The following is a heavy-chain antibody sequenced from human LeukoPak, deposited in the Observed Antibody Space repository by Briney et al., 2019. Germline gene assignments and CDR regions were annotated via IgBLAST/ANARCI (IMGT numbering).Heavy chain of an antibody. CDR2: INHSGST. Sequence: SETLPLTCAVYGGSFSGYYWSWIRQPPGKGLEWIGEINHSGSTNYNPSLKSRVTISVDTSKNQFSLKLSSVTAADTAVYYCAGQDIVLMVYAIWGQGTLVTVSS. CDR3: AGQDIVLMVYAI. J-gene: IGHJ4*02. V-gene: IGHV4-34*01. CDR1: GGSFSGYY. D-gene: IGHD2-8*01.